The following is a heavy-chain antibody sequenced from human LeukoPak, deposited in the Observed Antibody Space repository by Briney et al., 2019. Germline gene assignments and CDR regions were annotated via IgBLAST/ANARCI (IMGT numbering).Heavy chain of an antibody. D-gene: IGHD6-19*01. CDR2: ISAYNGNT. V-gene: IGHV1-18*01. Sequence: ASVKVSCKASGYTFTSYGISGVRQAPGQGLEGMGWISAYNGNTNYAQKLQGRGTMTTDTSTSTAYMELRSLRSDDTAVYYCARDDEYSSGWYGIDYWGQGTLVTVSS. J-gene: IGHJ4*02. CDR1: GYTFTSYG. CDR3: ARDDEYSSGWYGIDY.